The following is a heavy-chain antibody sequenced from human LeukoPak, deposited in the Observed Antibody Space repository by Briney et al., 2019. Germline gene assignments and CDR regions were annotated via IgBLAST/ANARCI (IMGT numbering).Heavy chain of an antibody. V-gene: IGHV1-46*01. Sequence: GSSVKVSCKASGGTFSSYAISWVRQAPGQGLEWMGIINPSGGSTSYAQKFQGRVTMTRDTSTSTVYMELSSLRSEDTAVYYCARDKQQLDYFDYWGQGTLVTVSS. CDR2: INPSGGST. CDR1: GGTFSSYA. CDR3: ARDKQQLDYFDY. J-gene: IGHJ4*02. D-gene: IGHD6-13*01.